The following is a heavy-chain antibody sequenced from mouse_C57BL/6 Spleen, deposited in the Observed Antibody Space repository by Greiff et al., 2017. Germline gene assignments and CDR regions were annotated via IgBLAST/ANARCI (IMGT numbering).Heavy chain of an antibody. CDR1: GFNIKDDY. D-gene: IGHD4-1*01. CDR3: TTGWDSLFDY. J-gene: IGHJ2*01. CDR2: IDPENGDT. V-gene: IGHV14-4*01. Sequence: VQLQQSGAELVRPGASVKLSCTASGFNIKDDYMHWVKQRPEQGLEWIGWIDPENGDTAYASKFQGKATITADTSSNTAYLQLSSLTSEDTAVYYCTTGWDSLFDYWGQGTTLTVSS.